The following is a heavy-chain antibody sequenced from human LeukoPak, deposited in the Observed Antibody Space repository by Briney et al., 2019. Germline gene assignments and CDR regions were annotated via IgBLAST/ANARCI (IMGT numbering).Heavy chain of an antibody. Sequence: GGSLRLSCAASGFTFSDYYMGWIRQAPGKGPEWIAYVTSSSRTIYYADSVKGRFTTSRDNAKSSLYLQLDSLRAEDTAVYYCARDLIGGNAYDYWGQGALVTVSS. CDR3: ARDLIGGNAYDY. V-gene: IGHV3-11*04. D-gene: IGHD2-15*01. CDR2: VTSSSRTI. CDR1: GFTFSDYY. J-gene: IGHJ4*02.